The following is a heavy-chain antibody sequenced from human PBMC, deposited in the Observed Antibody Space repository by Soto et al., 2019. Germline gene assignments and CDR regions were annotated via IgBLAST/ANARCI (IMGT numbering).Heavy chain of an antibody. D-gene: IGHD3-22*01. V-gene: IGHV3-30-3*01. J-gene: IGHJ5*02. Sequence: GGSLRLSCAASGFTFSSYAMHWVRQAPGKGLEWVAVISYDGSNKYYADSVKGRFTISRDNSKNTLYLQMNSLRAEDTAVYYCARDGYDSSGYLFDPWGQGTLVTVSS. CDR1: GFTFSSYA. CDR2: ISYDGSNK. CDR3: ARDGYDSSGYLFDP.